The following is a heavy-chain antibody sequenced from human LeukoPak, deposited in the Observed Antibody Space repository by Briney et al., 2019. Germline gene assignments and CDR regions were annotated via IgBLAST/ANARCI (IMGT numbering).Heavy chain of an antibody. Sequence: GGSLRLSCAASGFSFSPYSMTWVRPAPGKGLEWVSSISSRNNYIYYADSVKGRFTISRDNATNSLYLQMNSLRGEDTAVYYCARDDSAFDLGALDYYYGMDVWGQGTTVTVSS. J-gene: IGHJ6*02. CDR3: ARDDSAFDLGALDYYYGMDV. V-gene: IGHV3-21*01. CDR1: GFSFSPYS. D-gene: IGHD5-12*01. CDR2: ISSRNNYI.